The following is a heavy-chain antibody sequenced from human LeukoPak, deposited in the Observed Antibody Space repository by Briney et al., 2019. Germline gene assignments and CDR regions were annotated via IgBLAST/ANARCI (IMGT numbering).Heavy chain of an antibody. CDR2: IIPIFGTA. V-gene: IGHV1-69*05. D-gene: IGHD2-15*01. CDR1: GGTFSSYA. CDR3: ARSATIYYYYYYMDV. J-gene: IGHJ6*03. Sequence: SVKVSCKASGGTFSSYAISWVRQAPGQGLEWMGGIIPIFGTANYAQKFQGRVTITTDESTSTAYMELSSLRSEDTAVYYCARSATIYYYYYYMDVWGKGTTVTVSS.